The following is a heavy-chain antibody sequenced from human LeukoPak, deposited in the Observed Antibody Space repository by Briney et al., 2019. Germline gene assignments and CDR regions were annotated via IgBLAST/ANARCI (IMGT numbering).Heavy chain of an antibody. Sequence: GGSLRLSCAASGFTFSSYGMHWVRQAPGKGLEWVAVISYDGSNKYYADSVKGRFTISRDNSKNTLYLQMNSLRAEDTAVYYCAKDKNQDYGDYGPFDPWGQGTWSPSPQ. CDR1: GFTFSSYG. J-gene: IGHJ5*02. V-gene: IGHV3-30*18. CDR2: ISYDGSNK. D-gene: IGHD4-17*01. CDR3: AKDKNQDYGDYGPFDP.